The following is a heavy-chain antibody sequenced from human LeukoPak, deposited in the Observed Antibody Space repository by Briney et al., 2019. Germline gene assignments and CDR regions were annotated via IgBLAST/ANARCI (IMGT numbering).Heavy chain of an antibody. D-gene: IGHD3-10*01. J-gene: IGHJ5*02. CDR3: VRGYGSGDNFAYWFDP. CDR1: GFTFSSYW. V-gene: IGHV3-7*04. Sequence: GGSLRLSCAASGFTFSSYWMSWVRQAPGTGLEWVANINQDGSEKYYLDSVKGRFTISRDNAKNSLYLQMNSLRAEDTAVYYRVRGYGSGDNFAYWFDPWGQGTLVTVST. CDR2: INQDGSEK.